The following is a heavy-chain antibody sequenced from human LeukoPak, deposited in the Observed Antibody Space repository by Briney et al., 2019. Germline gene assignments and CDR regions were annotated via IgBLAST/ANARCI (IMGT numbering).Heavy chain of an antibody. CDR1: GFTFSGST. V-gene: IGHV3-73*01. CDR3: ARDQFAFGLFDY. J-gene: IGHJ4*02. CDR2: IKNKANSYAT. D-gene: IGHD3/OR15-3a*01. Sequence: GGSLRLSCAASGFTFSGSTMHWVRQASGKGLEWVAHIKNKANSYATAYGASVKGRFTISRDSSKNTLYLQMNSLRAEDTAVYYCARDQFAFGLFDYWGQGTLVTVSS.